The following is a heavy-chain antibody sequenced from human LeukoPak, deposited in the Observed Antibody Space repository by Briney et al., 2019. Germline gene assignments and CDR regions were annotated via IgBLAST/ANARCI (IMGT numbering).Heavy chain of an antibody. J-gene: IGHJ6*02. CDR1: GYTFTSYD. Sequence: ASVKVSCKASGYTFTSYDINWVRQATGQGLEWMGWMNPNSGNTGYAQKFQGRVTMTRNTSISTAYMELSSLRSEDTAVYYCARDFAPRGCYYYYGMDVWGQGTTVTVSS. D-gene: IGHD3-9*01. V-gene: IGHV1-8*01. CDR2: MNPNSGNT. CDR3: ARDFAPRGCYYYYGMDV.